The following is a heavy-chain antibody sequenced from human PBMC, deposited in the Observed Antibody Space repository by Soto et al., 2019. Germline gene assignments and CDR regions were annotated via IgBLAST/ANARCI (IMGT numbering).Heavy chain of an antibody. CDR1: GYTFTGYY. CDR3: ARARSGGYSYGPYFDY. CDR2: INPNSGGT. D-gene: IGHD5-18*01. V-gene: IGHV1-2*02. Sequence: GASVKVSCKASGYTFTGYYMHWVRQAPGQGLEWMGWINPNSGGTNYAQKFQGRVTMTRDTSISTAYMELSRLRSDDTAVYYCARARSGGYSYGPYFDYWGQGTLVTVYS. J-gene: IGHJ4*02.